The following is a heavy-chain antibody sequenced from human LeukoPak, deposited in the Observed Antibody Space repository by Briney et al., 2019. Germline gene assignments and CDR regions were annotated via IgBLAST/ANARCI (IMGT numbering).Heavy chain of an antibody. CDR1: GGSISSYY. J-gene: IGHJ3*02. CDR2: IYTSGST. CDR3: AREKGYYYDSSASRRAFDI. Sequence: PSETLSLTCTVSGGSISSYYWSWIRQPAGKGLEWIGRIYTSGSTNYNPSLKSRVTMSVDTSKNQFSLKLSSVTAADTAVYYCAREKGYYYDSSASRRAFDIWDQGTMVTVSS. D-gene: IGHD3-22*01. V-gene: IGHV4-4*07.